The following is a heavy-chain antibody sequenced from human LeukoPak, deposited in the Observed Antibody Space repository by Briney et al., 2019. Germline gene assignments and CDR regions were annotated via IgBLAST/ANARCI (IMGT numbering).Heavy chain of an antibody. CDR3: ARLSGSHSYYFYMDV. D-gene: IGHD3-10*01. V-gene: IGHV4-39*01. CDR1: GDSSISTNSY. J-gene: IGHJ6*03. CDR2: IYYSGTS. Sequence: PSETLSLTCGVSGDSSISTNSYWGWIRQPPGRGLEWIGTIYYSGTSYYNPPLKSRVTISIDTSKNQFSLNMSPVTAADTAVYYCARLSGSHSYYFYMDVWGKGTTVTVSS.